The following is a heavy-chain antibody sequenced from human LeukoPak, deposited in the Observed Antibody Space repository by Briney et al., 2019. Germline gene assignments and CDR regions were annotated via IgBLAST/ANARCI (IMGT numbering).Heavy chain of an antibody. CDR3: ARGWGVVVVPAARGFDY. V-gene: IGHV4-34*01. CDR1: GGSFSGYY. J-gene: IGHJ4*02. Sequence: SETLSLTCAVYGGSFSGYYWSWIRQPRGKGLEWSGEINHSGSTNYNPSLKSRVTISVDTSKNQFSLKLSSVTAADTAVYYCARGWGVVVVPAARGFDYWGQGTLVTVSS. D-gene: IGHD2-2*01. CDR2: INHSGST.